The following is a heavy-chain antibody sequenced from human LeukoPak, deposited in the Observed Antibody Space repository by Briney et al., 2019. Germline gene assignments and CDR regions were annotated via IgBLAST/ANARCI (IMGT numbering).Heavy chain of an antibody. CDR3: ARDESPGDNNGWYDAFDI. D-gene: IGHD6-19*01. V-gene: IGHV3-7*01. Sequence: GGSLRLSCAASGFTFSRYWMTWVRQAPGKGLEWVANIKGDGSKINYADSVRGRFTISRDNAKSSLYLQMNRLRAEDTALYYCARDESPGDNNGWYDAFDIWGQGTMVTVSS. CDR2: IKGDGSKI. J-gene: IGHJ3*02. CDR1: GFTFSRYW.